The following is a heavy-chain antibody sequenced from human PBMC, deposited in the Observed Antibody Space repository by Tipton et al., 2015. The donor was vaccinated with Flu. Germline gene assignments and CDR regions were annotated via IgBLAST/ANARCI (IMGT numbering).Heavy chain of an antibody. V-gene: IGHV4-61*02. CDR3: ARDIAAAGTRYYFDY. J-gene: IGHJ4*02. CDR1: GGSISGYDYY. Sequence: TLSLTCTVSGGSISGYDYYWGWIRQPAGKGLEWIGRVKLGGSTNYGPSFKSRATVSMDASRNQFSLKLSSVTAADTAVYYCARDIAAAGTRYYFDYWGQGTLVTVSS. CDR2: VKLGGST. D-gene: IGHD6-13*01.